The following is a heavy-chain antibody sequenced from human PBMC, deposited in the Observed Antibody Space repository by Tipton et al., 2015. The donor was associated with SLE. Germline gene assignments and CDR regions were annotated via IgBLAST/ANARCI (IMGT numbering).Heavy chain of an antibody. CDR3: ARTDTAMVGGSFDY. CDR1: GFTVSSNY. D-gene: IGHD5-18*01. Sequence: GSLRLSCAASGFTVSSNYMSWVRQAPGKGLEWVSVIYSGGSTYYAATVKGRFTISRDNSKNTLYLQMNSLRAEDTAEYYCARTDTAMVGGSFDYWGQGTLVTGSS. V-gene: IGHV3-53*01. J-gene: IGHJ4*02. CDR2: IYSGGST.